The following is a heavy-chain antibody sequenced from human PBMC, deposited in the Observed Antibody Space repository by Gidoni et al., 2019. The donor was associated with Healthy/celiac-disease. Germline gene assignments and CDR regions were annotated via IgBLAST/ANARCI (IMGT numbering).Heavy chain of an antibody. J-gene: IGHJ4*02. Sequence: EVQLVESGGGLVQPGGSLRLSCAASVFTFGSYWMSWVRQAPGKGLEWVANIKQDGSEKYYVDSVKGRFTISRDNAKNSLYLQMNSLRAEDTAVYYCARDESTVGYFDYWGQGTLVTVSS. D-gene: IGHD4-17*01. CDR2: IKQDGSEK. CDR3: ARDESTVGYFDY. V-gene: IGHV3-7*03. CDR1: VFTFGSYW.